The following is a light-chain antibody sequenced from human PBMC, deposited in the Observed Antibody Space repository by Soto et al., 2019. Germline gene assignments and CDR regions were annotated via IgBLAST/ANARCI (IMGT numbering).Light chain of an antibody. J-gene: IGLJ1*01. V-gene: IGLV2-18*02. CDR2: DVS. Sequence: QSVLTQPPSVSGSPGQSVAISCTGTGSDVGTYNRVSWYQQPPGTAPKLMIYDVSDRPSGVPDRFSGSKSGNTASLTISGLQAEDEADYSCTSYTTSSTYVFGTGTKVTVL. CDR3: TSYTTSSTYV. CDR1: GSDVGTYNR.